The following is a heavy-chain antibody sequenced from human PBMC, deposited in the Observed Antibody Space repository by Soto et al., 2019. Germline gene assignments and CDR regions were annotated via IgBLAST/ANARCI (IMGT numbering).Heavy chain of an antibody. CDR3: AIHSTGYEDS. CDR2: IDPSDSYT. J-gene: IGHJ5*02. D-gene: IGHD5-12*01. CDR1: GYSFTSYW. Sequence: PGESLKISCKGSGYSFTSYWISWVRQMPGKGLEWMGRIDPSDSYTNYSPSFQGHVTISADKSISTAYLQWSSLRASDTAMYYCAIHSTGYEDSWGQGTLVTVSS. V-gene: IGHV5-10-1*01.